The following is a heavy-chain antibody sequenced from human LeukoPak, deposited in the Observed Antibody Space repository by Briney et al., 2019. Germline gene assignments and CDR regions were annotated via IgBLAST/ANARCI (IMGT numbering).Heavy chain of an antibody. Sequence: SETLSLTCTVSGGSISSYYWSWIRQPPGKGLEWIGYIYYSGSTNYNPSLKSRVTISVDTSKNQFSLKLSSVTAADTAVYYCARHESGSYYYFDYWGQGTLVTVSS. CDR2: IYYSGST. D-gene: IGHD1-26*01. CDR3: ARHESGSYYYFDY. J-gene: IGHJ4*02. V-gene: IGHV4-59*08. CDR1: GGSISSYY.